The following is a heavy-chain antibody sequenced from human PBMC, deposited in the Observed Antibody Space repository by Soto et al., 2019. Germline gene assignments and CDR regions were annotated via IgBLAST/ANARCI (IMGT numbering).Heavy chain of an antibody. D-gene: IGHD6-19*01. CDR1: GGSISSSNW. V-gene: IGHV4-4*02. J-gene: IGHJ4*02. CDR3: ARKAVAMDS. Sequence: QVQLQESGPGLVKPSGTLSLTCAVSGGSISSSNWWSWVRQPPEKGLEWIGEIYHTGSTNYNPSRTSRVTISVDKSKNQFSLKLSSVTAADTAVYYCARKAVAMDSWGQGTLVTVSS. CDR2: IYHTGST.